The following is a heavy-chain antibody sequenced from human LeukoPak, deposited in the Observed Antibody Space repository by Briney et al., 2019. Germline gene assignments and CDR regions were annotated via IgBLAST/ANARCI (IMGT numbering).Heavy chain of an antibody. CDR1: GFTFSSYS. V-gene: IGHV3-21*01. CDR2: ISSSSSYI. Sequence: GGSLRLSCAASGFTFSSYSMNWVRQAPGKGREWVSSISSSSSYIYYADSVKGRFTISRDTAKNSLYLQMNCLRAEDTAVYYCARPNWNYGKIDYWGQGTLVTVSS. D-gene: IGHD1-7*01. J-gene: IGHJ4*02. CDR3: ARPNWNYGKIDY.